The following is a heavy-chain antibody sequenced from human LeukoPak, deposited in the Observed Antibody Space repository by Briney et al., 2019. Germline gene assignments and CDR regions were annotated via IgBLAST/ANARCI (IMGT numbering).Heavy chain of an antibody. J-gene: IGHJ4*02. D-gene: IGHD3-22*01. V-gene: IGHV4-31*03. CDR1: GGSISSGGYY. CDR2: IYYSGST. Sequence: SETLSLTCTVSGGSISSGGYYWSWIRQHPGKGLEWIGYIYYSGSTYYNPSLKSRVTISVDTSKNQFSLKLSSVTAADTAVYYCARGRDYYDGNLDYWGQGTLVTVSS. CDR3: ARGRDYYDGNLDY.